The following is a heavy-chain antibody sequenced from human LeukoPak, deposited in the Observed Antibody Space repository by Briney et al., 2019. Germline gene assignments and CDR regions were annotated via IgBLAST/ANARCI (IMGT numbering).Heavy chain of an antibody. D-gene: IGHD1-1*01. Sequence: GGSRRLSCAASGFTFSTSAMTWVRQSPGKGLEWVSGIGNSAGSTYYADSVKGRFTISRDNSKNTLYLQMNSLRDEDTAVYYCAKVGRADDYYFDYWGQGTLVTVSS. CDR2: IGNSAGST. J-gene: IGHJ4*02. CDR3: AKVGRADDYYFDY. V-gene: IGHV3-23*01. CDR1: GFTFSTSA.